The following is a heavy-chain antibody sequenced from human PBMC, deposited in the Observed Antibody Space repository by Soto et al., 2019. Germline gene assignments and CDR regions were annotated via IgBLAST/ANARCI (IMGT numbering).Heavy chain of an antibody. CDR3: ALKRGYSYGYMHY. Sequence: SETLSLTCTVSGGSISSSSYYWGWIRQPPGKGLEWIGSIYYSGSTYYNPSLKSRVTISVDTSKNQFSLKLSSVTAADTAVYYCALKRGYSYGYMHYWGQGTLVTVSS. D-gene: IGHD5-18*01. J-gene: IGHJ4*02. CDR2: IYYSGST. CDR1: GGSISSSSYY. V-gene: IGHV4-39*01.